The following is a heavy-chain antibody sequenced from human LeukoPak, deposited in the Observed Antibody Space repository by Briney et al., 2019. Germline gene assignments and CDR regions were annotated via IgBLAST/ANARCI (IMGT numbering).Heavy chain of an antibody. J-gene: IGHJ5*02. CDR2: IWSDGNNK. CDR1: GFTFSTYG. D-gene: IGHD6-19*01. CDR3: AKDPSSGWYFWFDP. V-gene: IGHV3-33*06. Sequence: GGSLRLSCGASGFTFSTYGMHWVRQAPGKGLEWVAVIWSDGNNKFYADSVKGRFTISRDNSKNTLYLQMNSLRAEDTAVYYCAKDPSSGWYFWFDPWGQGALVTVSS.